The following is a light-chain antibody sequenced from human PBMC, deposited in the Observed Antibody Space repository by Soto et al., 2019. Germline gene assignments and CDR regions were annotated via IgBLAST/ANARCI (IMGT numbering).Light chain of an antibody. CDR3: SSYGGSNTVV. V-gene: IGLV2-8*01. J-gene: IGLJ2*01. Sequence: QSALTQPPSASGSPRQSVTISCTGSSSDVGGYNYVSWYQQHPGKAPKLMNYEVSKRPSGVPDRLSGSKSGNTASLTVSGLQAEDEADYYCSSYGGSNTVVFGGGTKLTVL. CDR2: EVS. CDR1: SSDVGGYNY.